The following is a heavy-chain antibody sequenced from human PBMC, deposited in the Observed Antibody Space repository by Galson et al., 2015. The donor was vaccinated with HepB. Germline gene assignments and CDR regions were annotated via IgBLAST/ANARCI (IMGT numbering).Heavy chain of an antibody. D-gene: IGHD2-2*01. CDR2: IIPILGIA. J-gene: IGHJ4*02. CDR1: GGAFSSYA. V-gene: IGHV1-69*04. Sequence: SVKVSCKASGGAFSSYAISWVRQAPGQGLEWMGRIIPILGIANYAQKFQGRVTITADKSTSTAYMELSSLRSEDTAVYYCAREGVGYCSSTSCRNLDYWGQGTLVTVSS. CDR3: AREGVGYCSSTSCRNLDY.